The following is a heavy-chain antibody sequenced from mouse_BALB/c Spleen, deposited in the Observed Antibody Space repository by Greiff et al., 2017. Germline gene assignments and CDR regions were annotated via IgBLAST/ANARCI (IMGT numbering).Heavy chain of an antibody. D-gene: IGHD2-3*01. J-gene: IGHJ4*01. CDR2: IDPANGNT. CDR1: GFNIKDTY. Sequence: VQLQQSGAELVKPGASVKLSCTASGFNIKDTYMHWVKQRPEQGLEWIGRIDPANGNTKYDPKFQGKATITADTSSNTAYLQLSSLTSEDTAVYYCARDGYYSYYYAMDYWGQGTSVTVSS. V-gene: IGHV14-3*02. CDR3: ARDGYYSYYYAMDY.